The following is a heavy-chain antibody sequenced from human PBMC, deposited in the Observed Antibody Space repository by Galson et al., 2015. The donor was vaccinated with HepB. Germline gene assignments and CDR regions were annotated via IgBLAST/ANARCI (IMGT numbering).Heavy chain of an antibody. D-gene: IGHD6-13*01. Sequence: SVKVSCKASGGTFSSYAISWVRQAPGQGLEWMGGIIPIFGIANYAQKFQGRVTITADESTSTAYMELSSLRSEDTAVYYCAREGGSSSCFDYWGQGTLVTVSS. J-gene: IGHJ4*02. CDR1: GGTFSSYA. CDR3: AREGGSSSCFDY. V-gene: IGHV1-69*13. CDR2: IIPIFGIA.